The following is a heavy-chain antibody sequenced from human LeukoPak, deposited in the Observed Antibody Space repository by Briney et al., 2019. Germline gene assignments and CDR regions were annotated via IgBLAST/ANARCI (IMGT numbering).Heavy chain of an antibody. CDR3: AKDRSYYYDSSGYYRENYFDY. CDR1: GFTFDDYA. D-gene: IGHD3-22*01. J-gene: IGHJ4*02. Sequence: GRSLRLSCAASGFTFDDYAMHWVRQAPGKGLEWVSLISGGGGSTYYADSVKGRFTISRDNSKNSLYLQMNSLRTEDTALYYCAKDRSYYYDSSGYYRENYFDYWGQGTLVTVSS. CDR2: ISGGGGST. V-gene: IGHV3-43*02.